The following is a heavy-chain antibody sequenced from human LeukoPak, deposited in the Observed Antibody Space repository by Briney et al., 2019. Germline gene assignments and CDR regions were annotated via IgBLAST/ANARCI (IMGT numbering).Heavy chain of an antibody. V-gene: IGHV1-18*01. J-gene: IGHJ6*03. D-gene: IGHD3-10*01. CDR1: GYTFTSYG. CDR2: ISAYNGNA. CDR3: ARVPRGITMVRGVDYYMDV. Sequence: ASVKVSCKASGYTFTSYGISWVRQAPGQGLEWMGWISAYNGNANYAQKLQGRVTMTTDTSTSTAYMELRSLRADDTAVYYCARVPRGITMVRGVDYYMDVWGKGTTVTVSS.